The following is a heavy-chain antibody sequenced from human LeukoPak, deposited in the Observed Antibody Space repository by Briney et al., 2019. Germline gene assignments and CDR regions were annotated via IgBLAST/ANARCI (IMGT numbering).Heavy chain of an antibody. V-gene: IGHV3-23*01. D-gene: IGHD6-13*01. CDR1: GFTFSSYG. Sequence: GGSLRLSCAASGFTFSSYGMSWVRQAPGKGLEWVSAISGSGGSTYYADSVKGRFTISRDNSKNTLYLQMNSLRAEDTSVYYCAIVRGQQLIYYFYHYMDVWGKGTTVSISS. J-gene: IGHJ6*03. CDR3: AIVRGQQLIYYFYHYMDV. CDR2: ISGSGGST.